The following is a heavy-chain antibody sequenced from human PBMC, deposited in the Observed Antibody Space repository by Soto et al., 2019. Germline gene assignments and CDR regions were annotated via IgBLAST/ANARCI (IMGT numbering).Heavy chain of an antibody. D-gene: IGHD3-22*01. V-gene: IGHV4-34*01. J-gene: IGHJ2*01. CDR2: INHSGST. Sequence: QVQLQQWGAGLLKPSETLSLTCAVYGGSFSGYYWSWIRQPPGKGLEWIGEINHSGSTNYNPSLKSRVTISVDTSKNQFSLKLSSVTAADTAVYYCARGFVITMIVVVITDWYFDLWGRGTLVTVSS. CDR1: GGSFSGYY. CDR3: ARGFVITMIVVVITDWYFDL.